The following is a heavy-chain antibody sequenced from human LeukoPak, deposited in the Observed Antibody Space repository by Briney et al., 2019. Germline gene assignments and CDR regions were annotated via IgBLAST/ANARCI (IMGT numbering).Heavy chain of an antibody. V-gene: IGHV3-73*01. D-gene: IGHD4-17*01. Sequence: GGSLRLSCAASGFAFSGSAIHWVRRASGKGLEWVGRIRSKTNNYETTYAPSVIGRFAISRDDSKNTACLQMNGLKAEDTAMYYCTRPNYGDYADDYWGQGTLVTVSS. CDR3: TRPNYGDYADDY. J-gene: IGHJ4*02. CDR1: GFAFSGSA. CDR2: IRSKTNNYET.